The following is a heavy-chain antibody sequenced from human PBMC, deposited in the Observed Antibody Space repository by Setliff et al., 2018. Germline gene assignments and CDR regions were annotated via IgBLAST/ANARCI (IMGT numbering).Heavy chain of an antibody. Sequence: PSETLSLTCTVSGGSISSGHYWGWIRQPPGKGLEWIATIYHKGRTYYNPSLDSRVTISLDTSKNHFSLRLSSVTAADTAVYYCASPRRDDLDSPFDAFDIWGQGTKVTVSS. J-gene: IGHJ3*02. CDR3: ASPRRDDLDSPFDAFDI. CDR2: IYHKGRT. V-gene: IGHV4-38-2*02. D-gene: IGHD3-3*01. CDR1: GGSISSGHY.